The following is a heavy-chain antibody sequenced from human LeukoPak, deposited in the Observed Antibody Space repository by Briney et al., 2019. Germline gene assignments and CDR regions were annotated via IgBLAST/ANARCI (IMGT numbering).Heavy chain of an antibody. Sequence: PSETLSLTCTVSGGSISSYYWGLIRQPPGKGLQWIGSIYYSGSTYYNPSLKSRVTISVDTSKNQFSLKLSSVTAADTAVYYSASPLGTGTTDYWGQGTLVTVSS. CDR1: GGSISSYY. CDR2: IYYSGST. D-gene: IGHD1-1*01. J-gene: IGHJ4*02. V-gene: IGHV4-39*01. CDR3: ASPLGTGTTDY.